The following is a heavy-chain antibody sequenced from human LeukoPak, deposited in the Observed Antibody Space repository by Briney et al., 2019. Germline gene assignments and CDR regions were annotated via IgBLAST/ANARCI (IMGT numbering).Heavy chain of an antibody. CDR1: GGILNSFY. J-gene: IGHJ4*02. V-gene: IGHV4-59*08. Sequence: PSETLSLTCSVSGGILNSFYWTWIRQPPGKGLEYIGYVYYTGSTNYNPSLKSRVTLRADTSKNQFSLKLTSVTAADTAVYYRARWNPVTTSIDYWGQGILVAVSS. CDR3: ARWNPVTTSIDY. CDR2: VYYTGST. D-gene: IGHD4-17*01.